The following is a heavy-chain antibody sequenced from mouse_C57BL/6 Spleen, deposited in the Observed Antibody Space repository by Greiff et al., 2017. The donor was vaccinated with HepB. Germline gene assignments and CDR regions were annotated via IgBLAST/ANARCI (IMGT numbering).Heavy chain of an antibody. D-gene: IGHD2-5*01. J-gene: IGHJ3*01. Sequence: DVQLQESGPGLVKPSQSLSLTCSVTGYSITSGYYWNWIRQVPGNKLEWMGYISYDGSNNYNPTLKNRISITRDTSKNQIFLKLNSVTTEDTATYYCARGDSNAWFAYWGQGTLVTVSA. CDR2: ISYDGSN. CDR3: ARGDSNAWFAY. CDR1: GYSITSGYY. V-gene: IGHV3-6*01.